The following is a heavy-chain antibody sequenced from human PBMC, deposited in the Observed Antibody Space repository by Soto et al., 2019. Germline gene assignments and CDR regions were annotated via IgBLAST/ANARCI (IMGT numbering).Heavy chain of an antibody. CDR1: GGSFSGYY. CDR3: ARESHDILTGTPWVWYFDL. D-gene: IGHD3-9*01. J-gene: IGHJ2*01. CDR2: INDRGSI. V-gene: IGHV4-34*01. Sequence: QVQLQQWGAGPLRPWETLSLTCGVSGGSFSGYYWAWIRQSPGKGLEWIGEINDRGSINYNPSLKSRVSISVDTSKNHYSLNLRSVTAADTAVYYCARESHDILTGTPWVWYFDLWGRGTPVTVSS.